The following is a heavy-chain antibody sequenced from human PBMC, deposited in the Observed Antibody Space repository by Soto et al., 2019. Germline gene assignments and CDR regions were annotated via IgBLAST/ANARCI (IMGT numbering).Heavy chain of an antibody. CDR3: TKDRPYCDGDCYPTHSED. CDR2: VTGSSVST. CDR1: GFTFSNYA. V-gene: IGHV3-23*01. D-gene: IGHD2-21*02. J-gene: IGHJ4*02. Sequence: PGGSLRLSCTASGFTFSNYAMSWVRQVPGRVLEWVSAVTGSSVSTYYAESVRGRFTISRDNSKNTLYLQMNSLRAGDTAIYYCTKDRPYCDGDCYPTHSEDWGQGTLVTVSS.